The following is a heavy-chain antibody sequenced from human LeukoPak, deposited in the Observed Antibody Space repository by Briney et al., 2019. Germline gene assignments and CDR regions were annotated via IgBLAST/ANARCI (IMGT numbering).Heavy chain of an antibody. CDR1: GGSISSGGYS. Sequence: PSQTLSLTCTVSGGSISSGGYSWSWIRQPPGKGLEWIGYIYHSGSTYYNPSLKSRVTISVDRSKNQFSLKLSSVTAADTAVYYCAGEEFGELAPKHWGQGTLVTVSS. J-gene: IGHJ1*01. V-gene: IGHV4-30-2*01. CDR2: IYHSGST. D-gene: IGHD3-10*01. CDR3: AGEEFGELAPKH.